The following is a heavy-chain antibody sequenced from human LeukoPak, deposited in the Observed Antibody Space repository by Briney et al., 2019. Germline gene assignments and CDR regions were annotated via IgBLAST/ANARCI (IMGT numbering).Heavy chain of an antibody. V-gene: IGHV3-48*02. D-gene: IGHD4-23*01. CDR1: GXTFTGYS. Sequence: PGGSLRLSCAASGXTFTGYSMIWVRQAPGKGLEWISFTTTSSNTIYYADSVKGRFTISRDNAKKSLYLQMDSLREEDTAVYYCARVGGATLVTMYFDYWGQGTLVTVSS. CDR3: ARVGGATLVTMYFDY. CDR2: TTTSSNTI. J-gene: IGHJ4*02.